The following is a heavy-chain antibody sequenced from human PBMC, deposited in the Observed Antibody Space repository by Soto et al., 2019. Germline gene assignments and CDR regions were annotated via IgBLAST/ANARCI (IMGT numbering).Heavy chain of an antibody. J-gene: IGHJ4*02. V-gene: IGHV3-30-3*01. CDR2: ISYDGSNK. CDR3: AREGRDGYNRYFDY. Sequence: GGSLRLSCAASGFTFSSYAMHWVRQAPGKGLEWVAVISYDGSNKYYADSVKGRFTISRDNSKNTLYLQMNSLRAEDTAVYYCAREGRDGYNRYFDYWGQGTLVTVSS. D-gene: IGHD5-12*01. CDR1: GFTFSSYA.